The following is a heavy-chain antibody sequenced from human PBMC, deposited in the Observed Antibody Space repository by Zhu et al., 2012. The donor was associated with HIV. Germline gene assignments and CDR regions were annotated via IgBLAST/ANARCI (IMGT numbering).Heavy chain of an antibody. CDR2: INHRGST. Sequence: QVQLEQWGAGLLKPSETLSLTCAVYGGSFNDYYWSWIRQSPERGLEWIGEINHRGSTTYSASLKSRLTIPVDTSKSQFSLKLKSVTVADSGIYYCASHRPHFASWGRGTLVSVSS. J-gene: IGHJ4*02. CDR3: ASHRPHFAS. CDR1: GGSFNDYY. D-gene: IGHD6-6*01. V-gene: IGHV4-34*02.